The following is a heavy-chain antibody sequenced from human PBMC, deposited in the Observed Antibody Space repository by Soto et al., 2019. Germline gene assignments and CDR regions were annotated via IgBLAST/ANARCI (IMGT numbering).Heavy chain of an antibody. CDR1: GFTFSSYA. J-gene: IGHJ4*02. CDR3: AKGPKATIFGPVPFDY. Sequence: GGSLRLSCAASGFTFSSYAMSWVRQAPGKGLEWVSAISGSGGSTYYADSVKGRFTISRDNSKNTLYLQMNSLRAEDTAVYYCAKGPKATIFGPVPFDYWGQGTLVTVSS. D-gene: IGHD3-3*01. V-gene: IGHV3-23*01. CDR2: ISGSGGST.